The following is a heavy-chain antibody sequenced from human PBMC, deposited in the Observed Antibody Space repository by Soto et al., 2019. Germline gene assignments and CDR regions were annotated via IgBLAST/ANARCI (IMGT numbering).Heavy chain of an antibody. J-gene: IGHJ5*02. CDR2: IYYTGFT. Sequence: KTSETLSLTCTVSGDSLSGGDYYWSWIRQPPGKGLEWIGDIYYTGFTFYNPSLKSRLTISVDTSKNQFSLKLSSVTAADTAVYYCARGDLKQRITMVRGVHNWFDPWGQGTLVTVSS. CDR1: GDSLSGGDYY. D-gene: IGHD3-10*01. CDR3: ARGDLKQRITMVRGVHNWFDP. V-gene: IGHV4-30-4*02.